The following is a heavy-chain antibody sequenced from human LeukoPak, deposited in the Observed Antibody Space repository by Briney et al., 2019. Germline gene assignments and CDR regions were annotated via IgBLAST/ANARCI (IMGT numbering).Heavy chain of an antibody. D-gene: IGHD6-19*01. Sequence: GGSLGLSCAASGFTFSSYAMSWVRQAPGKGLEWVSAISGSGGSTYYADSVKGRFTISRDNSKNTLYLQMNSLRAEDTAVYYCAKKEQWLEYYFDYWGQGTLVTVSS. CDR1: GFTFSSYA. CDR3: AKKEQWLEYYFDY. J-gene: IGHJ4*02. CDR2: ISGSGGST. V-gene: IGHV3-23*01.